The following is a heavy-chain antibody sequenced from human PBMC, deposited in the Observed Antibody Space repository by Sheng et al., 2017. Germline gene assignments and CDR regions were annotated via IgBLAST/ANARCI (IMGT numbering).Heavy chain of an antibody. J-gene: IGHJ2*01. V-gene: IGHV4-34*01. CDR1: GGSFSGYY. CDR2: INHSGST. Sequence: QVQLQQWGAGLLKPSETLSLTCAVYGGSFSGYYWSWIRQPPGKGLEWIGEINHSGSTNYNPSLKSRVTISVDTSKNQFSLKLSSVTAADTAVYYCARVTTRAIDAWYFDLWGRGTLVTVSS. CDR3: ARVTTRAIDAWYFDL. D-gene: IGHD4-17*01.